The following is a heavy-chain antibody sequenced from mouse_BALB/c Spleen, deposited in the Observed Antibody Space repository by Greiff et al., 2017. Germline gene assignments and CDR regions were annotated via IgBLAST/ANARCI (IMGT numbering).Heavy chain of an antibody. CDR2: IDPYNGGT. CDR3: ARGTVLRYFDY. J-gene: IGHJ2*01. V-gene: IGHV1S135*01. D-gene: IGHD1-1*01. Sequence: EVKLVESGPELGKPGASVKISCKASGYSFTGYNMYWVKQSHRKSLEWIGYIDPYNGGTSYNQKSKGKATLTVDKSSSTAYMHLNSLTSEDSAIYYCARGTVLRYFDYWGQGTTLTVSS. CDR1: GYSFTGYN.